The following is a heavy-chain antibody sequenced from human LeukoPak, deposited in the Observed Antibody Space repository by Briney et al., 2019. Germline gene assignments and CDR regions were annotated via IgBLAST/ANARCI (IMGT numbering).Heavy chain of an antibody. D-gene: IGHD6-13*01. CDR1: GGSISSGDYY. CDR3: AREVAAAGTSDY. J-gene: IGHJ4*02. CDR2: IYYSGST. V-gene: IGHV4-30-4*08. Sequence: PSQTLSLTCIVSGGSISSGDYYWSWIRQPPGKGLEWIGYIYYSGSTYYNPSLKSRVTISVDTSKNQFSLKLSSVTAADTAVYYCAREVAAAGTSDYWGQGTLVTVSS.